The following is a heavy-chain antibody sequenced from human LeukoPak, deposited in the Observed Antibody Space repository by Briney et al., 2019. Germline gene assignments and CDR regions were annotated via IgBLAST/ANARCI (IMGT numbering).Heavy chain of an antibody. J-gene: IGHJ6*02. CDR2: ISGSGGST. CDR1: GFTFSSYA. CDR3: ANDYSNYYSYAMDV. V-gene: IGHV3-23*01. Sequence: GGSLRLSCAASGFTFSSYAMSWVRQAPGKGLEWVSAISGSGGSTYYADSVKGRFTISRDNSRNTLYLQMNSLRAEDTAVYYCANDYSNYYSYAMDVWGQGTTVTVSS. D-gene: IGHD4-11*01.